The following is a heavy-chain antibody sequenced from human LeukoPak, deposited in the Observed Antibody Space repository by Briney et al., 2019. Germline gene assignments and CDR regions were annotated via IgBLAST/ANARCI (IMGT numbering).Heavy chain of an antibody. Sequence: ASVKVSCKASGYTFTGYYMHWVRQAPGQGLEWMGWINPNSGGTNYAQKFQGRVTITRDTSISTAYMELSRLRSDDTAVYYCARDRDYYDSSGYYPLDYWGQGNLVTVSS. CDR1: GYTFTGYY. CDR2: INPNSGGT. CDR3: ARDRDYYDSSGYYPLDY. V-gene: IGHV1-2*02. J-gene: IGHJ4*02. D-gene: IGHD3-22*01.